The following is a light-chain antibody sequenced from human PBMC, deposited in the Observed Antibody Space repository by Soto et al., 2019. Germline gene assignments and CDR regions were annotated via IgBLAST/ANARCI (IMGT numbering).Light chain of an antibody. CDR1: SSDVGGYNY. CDR3: RSYTSSSTLYV. Sequence: QSALTQPASVSGSPGQSITISCTGTSSDVGGYNYVSWYQQHPGKAPKLMIYEVSNRPSGVSNRFSGSKSGNTASLTLSGLQAEDEADYYCRSYTSSSTLYVFGTGTKLTVL. V-gene: IGLV2-14*01. CDR2: EVS. J-gene: IGLJ1*01.